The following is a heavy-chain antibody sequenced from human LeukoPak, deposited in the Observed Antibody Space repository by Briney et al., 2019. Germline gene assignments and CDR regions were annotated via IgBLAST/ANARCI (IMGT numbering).Heavy chain of an antibody. J-gene: IGHJ4*02. Sequence: SETLSLTCTVSGGSISSYYWSWIRQPPGKGLEWIGYIYTSGSTNYNPSLKSRVTISVDTSKNQFSLKLSSVTAADTAVYYCARLYGSYGAADYFDYWGQGTLVTVSS. D-gene: IGHD1-26*01. CDR1: GGSISSYY. V-gene: IGHV4-4*09. CDR3: ARLYGSYGAADYFDY. CDR2: IYTSGST.